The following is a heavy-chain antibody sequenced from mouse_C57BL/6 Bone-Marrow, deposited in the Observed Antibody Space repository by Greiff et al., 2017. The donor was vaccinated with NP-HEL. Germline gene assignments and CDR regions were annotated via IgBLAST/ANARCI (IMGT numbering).Heavy chain of an antibody. Sequence: EVQLQQSGPELVKPGASVKISCKASGYTFTDYYMNWVKQSTGKSLEWIGVINPNYGATSYNQKFKGKATLTVDQSSSTAYMQLNSLTYEDSAVYYCARFTTVVADWYFDVWGTGTTVTVSS. J-gene: IGHJ1*03. CDR3: ARFTTVVADWYFDV. CDR1: GYTFTDYY. D-gene: IGHD1-1*01. CDR2: INPNYGAT. V-gene: IGHV1-39*01.